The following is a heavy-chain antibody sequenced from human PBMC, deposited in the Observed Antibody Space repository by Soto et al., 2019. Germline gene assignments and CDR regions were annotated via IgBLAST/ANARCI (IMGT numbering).Heavy chain of an antibody. CDR2: IYHSGST. Sequence: QVQLQESGPGLVKPSGTLSLTCAVSGGSISSSNWWSWVRQPPGKGLEWIGEIYHSGSTNYNPSPKRRVTTAVDKSKNQFSLKLSSVTAADTAVYYCARDTELERRRGFDYWGQGTLVTVSS. V-gene: IGHV4-4*02. CDR3: ARDTELERRRGFDY. CDR1: GGSISSSNW. D-gene: IGHD1-1*01. J-gene: IGHJ4*02.